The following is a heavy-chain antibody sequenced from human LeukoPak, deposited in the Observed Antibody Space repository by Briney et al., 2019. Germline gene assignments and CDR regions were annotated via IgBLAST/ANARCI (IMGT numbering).Heavy chain of an antibody. CDR3: ATDGYSPPYSYYMEA. V-gene: IGHV3-21*01. Sequence: GGSLRLSCAASGFTLSSYRMHWVRQAPGKGLEWVSSITAGSNFINYADSVKGRFTISRDNAKNSLYLQLNSLRAEDTALYYCATDGYSPPYSYYMEASGKGTPVTVSS. J-gene: IGHJ6*03. D-gene: IGHD5-24*01. CDR1: GFTLSSYR. CDR2: ITAGSNFI.